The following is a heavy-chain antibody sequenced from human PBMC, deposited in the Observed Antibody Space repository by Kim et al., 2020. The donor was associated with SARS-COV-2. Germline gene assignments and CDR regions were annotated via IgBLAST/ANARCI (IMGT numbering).Heavy chain of an antibody. D-gene: IGHD2-21*01. CDR2: IKQDGSEK. J-gene: IGHJ4*01. V-gene: IGHV3-7*01. CDR3: ARGGRTAYCFD. CDR1: GFTFSYYF. Sequence: GGSLRLSCVGSGFTFSYYFMSWVRQAPGKGPEWVANIKQDGSEKKYVASVRGRFTISRDNARSSMYLQMDSLRAEDTGYYFCARGGRTAYCFD.